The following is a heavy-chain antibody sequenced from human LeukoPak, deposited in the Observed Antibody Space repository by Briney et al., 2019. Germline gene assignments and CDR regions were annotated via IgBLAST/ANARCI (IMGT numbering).Heavy chain of an antibody. CDR1: GFTVSSNY. D-gene: IGHD4-11*01. Sequence: GGSLRLSCAASGFTVSSNYMSWVRQAPGKGLEWVSVIYSGGSTYYADSVKGRFTISRDNSKNTPYLQMNSLRAEDTAVYYCARWHGLQSLDYWGQGTLVTVSS. V-gene: IGHV3-53*01. CDR2: IYSGGST. CDR3: ARWHGLQSLDY. J-gene: IGHJ4*02.